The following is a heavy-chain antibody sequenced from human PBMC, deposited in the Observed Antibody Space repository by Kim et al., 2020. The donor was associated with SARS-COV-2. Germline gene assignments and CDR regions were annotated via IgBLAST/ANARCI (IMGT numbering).Heavy chain of an antibody. V-gene: IGHV3-49*02. Sequence: TTEYAASVKGRFTISRDDSKSIAYLQMNSLKTEDTAVYYCTKGQQLVRYYWGQGTLVTVSS. J-gene: IGHJ4*02. CDR2: TT. D-gene: IGHD6-13*01. CDR3: TKGQQLVRYY.